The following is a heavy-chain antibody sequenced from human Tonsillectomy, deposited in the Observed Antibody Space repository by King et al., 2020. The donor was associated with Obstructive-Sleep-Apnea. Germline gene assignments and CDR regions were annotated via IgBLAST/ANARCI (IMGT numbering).Heavy chain of an antibody. CDR1: GWRFNDYN. D-gene: IGHD1/OR15-1a*01. CDR2: ISSSSNYY. V-gene: IGHV3-21*01. Sequence: EGKRGEEGGGGVKRGGGGRLAGGGDGWRFNDYNMNWVSEDPGKGLEWVSFISSSSNYYSYVDSVKGRFTISRDNAKNSLYLEMNSLRAEDTAVYYCARDDNSYWTNYYNYGMDVWGQGTTVTVSS. J-gene: IGHJ6*02. CDR3: ARDDNSYWTNYYNYGMDV.